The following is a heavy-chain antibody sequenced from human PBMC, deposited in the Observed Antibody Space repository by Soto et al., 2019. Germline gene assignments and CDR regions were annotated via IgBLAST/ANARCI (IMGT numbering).Heavy chain of an antibody. J-gene: IGHJ4*02. Sequence: EVQLVESGGGWVQPGGSLRLSCAASGFSLDDYAMHWVRQVPGKGLEWVSRVSWNSGSVGYAGSVQGRFTISRDNARNSLFLQMNSLRPEDTAFYYCAKDRSSVTNNFDFWGQGTLVTVSS. CDR2: VSWNSGSV. V-gene: IGHV3-9*01. CDR3: AKDRSSVTNNFDF. D-gene: IGHD1-26*01. CDR1: GFSLDDYA.